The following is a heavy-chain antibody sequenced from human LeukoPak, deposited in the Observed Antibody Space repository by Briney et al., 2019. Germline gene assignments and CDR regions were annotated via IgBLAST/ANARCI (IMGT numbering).Heavy chain of an antibody. Sequence: GGSLRLSCAASGFTFSSYWMSWVRQAPGKGLEWVANIKQDGSEKYYVDSVKGRFTISRDNAKNSLYLQMNSLRAEDTAVYYCASDPWNDDAGGYYYYYGMDVWGQGTTVTVSS. V-gene: IGHV3-7*01. CDR2: IKQDGSEK. CDR3: ASDPWNDDAGGYYYYYGMDV. D-gene: IGHD1-1*01. J-gene: IGHJ6*02. CDR1: GFTFSSYW.